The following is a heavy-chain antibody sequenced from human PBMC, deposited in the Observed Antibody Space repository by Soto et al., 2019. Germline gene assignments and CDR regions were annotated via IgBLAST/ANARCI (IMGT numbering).Heavy chain of an antibody. CDR2: INHSGST. J-gene: IGHJ4*02. D-gene: IGHD2-8*02. CDR1: GDSITSNSYF. Sequence: SETLSLTCTVSGDSITSNSYFWAWIRQPPGTGLEWIGEINHSGSTNYNPSLKSRVTISVDTSKNQFSLKLTSVTAADTAVYYCARDKITGLFDYWGQGTLVTV. CDR3: ARDKITGLFDY. V-gene: IGHV4-39*07.